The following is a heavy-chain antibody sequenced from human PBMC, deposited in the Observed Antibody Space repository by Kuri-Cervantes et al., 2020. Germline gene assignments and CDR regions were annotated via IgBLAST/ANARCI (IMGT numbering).Heavy chain of an antibody. CDR3: ARDNIVVVPAASGGFDP. V-gene: IGHV4-39*07. J-gene: IGHJ5*02. CDR1: GGSISSSSYY. D-gene: IGHD2-2*01. CDR2: IYYSGST. Sequence: SETLSLTCTVSGGSISSSSYYWGWIRQPPGKGLEWIGSIYYSGSTYYNPSLKSRVTISVDTPKNQFSLKLSSVTAADTAVYYCARDNIVVVPAASGGFDPWGQGTLVTVSS.